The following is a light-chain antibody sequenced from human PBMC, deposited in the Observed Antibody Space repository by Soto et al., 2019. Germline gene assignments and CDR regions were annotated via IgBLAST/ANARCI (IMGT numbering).Light chain of an antibody. CDR2: DAS. CDR1: QNIHNH. CDR3: QQRSNWPIT. Sequence: ELVLTQSPATLSLSPGERVTLSCMASQNIHNHMSWFLQKPGQAPRLLIYDASNRATGIPARFSGSGSGTDFTLTISSLEPEDFAVYYCQQRSNWPITFGQGTRLEIK. V-gene: IGKV3-11*01. J-gene: IGKJ5*01.